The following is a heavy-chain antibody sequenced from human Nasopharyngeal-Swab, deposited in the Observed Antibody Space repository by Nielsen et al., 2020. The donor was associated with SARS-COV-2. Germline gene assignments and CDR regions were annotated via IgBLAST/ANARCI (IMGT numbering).Heavy chain of an antibody. V-gene: IGHV3-21*06. CDR3: VRGSYGHYDS. D-gene: IGHD4-17*01. Sequence: GGSLRLSCAASGFTFSSYTMNWVRQAPGKGLEWVSSISPTSDYIYYAESVKGRFTISRDNAKNSLFLQMNSLRAEETAIYYCVRGSYGHYDSWGQGALITGSS. CDR2: ISPTSDYI. J-gene: IGHJ5*01. CDR1: GFTFSSYT.